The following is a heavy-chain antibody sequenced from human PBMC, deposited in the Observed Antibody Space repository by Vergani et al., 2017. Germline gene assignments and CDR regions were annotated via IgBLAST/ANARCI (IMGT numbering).Heavy chain of an antibody. V-gene: IGHV4-38-2*01. D-gene: IGHD2-21*01. J-gene: IGHJ2*01. CDR2: IHNRGKT. CDR1: GYSIGSGFY. CDR3: ARSQGDYWYFDL. Sequence: QVRLEESGPGLVKPSETLSLTCSVSGYSIGSGFYWAWVRQSPGEGLQWLTSIHNRGKTYHNPSLKSRVSVSLDTSKNRFSLNLTSLTATDTAVYYCARSQGDYWYFDLRGPGALGTVSS.